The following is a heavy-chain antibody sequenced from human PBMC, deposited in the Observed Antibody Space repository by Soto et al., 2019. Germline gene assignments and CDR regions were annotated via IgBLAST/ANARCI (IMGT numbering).Heavy chain of an antibody. J-gene: IGHJ4*02. CDR1: GDSITRRSYY. V-gene: IGHV4-61*01. Sequence: PSETLSLTCTVSGDSITRRSYYWSWIRQPPGKGLEWIGYIYYSGSTNYNPSLKSRVTISVDTSKNQFSLKLSSVTAADTAVYYCARGDDSSGYYYYSFDYWGQGTLVTVSS. CDR2: IYYSGST. CDR3: ARGDDSSGYYYYSFDY. D-gene: IGHD3-22*01.